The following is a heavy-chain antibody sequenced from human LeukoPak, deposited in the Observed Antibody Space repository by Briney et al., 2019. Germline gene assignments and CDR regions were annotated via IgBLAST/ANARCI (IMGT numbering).Heavy chain of an antibody. J-gene: IGHJ4*02. Sequence: GGSLRLSCSASGFTFSIFTMNWVRQAPGKGLEWVSCISGGSSTTYYADSLKGRFTISRDNAKNSLYLQINSLRDEDTAVYYCARDRGGSYYDYWGQGTLVTVSS. CDR2: ISGGSSTT. CDR1: GFTFSIFT. V-gene: IGHV3-48*02. CDR3: ARDRGGSYYDY. D-gene: IGHD1-26*01.